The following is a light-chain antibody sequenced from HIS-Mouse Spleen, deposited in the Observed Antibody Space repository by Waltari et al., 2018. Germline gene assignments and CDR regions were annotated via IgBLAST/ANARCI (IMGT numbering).Light chain of an antibody. V-gene: IGLV2-14*03. CDR2: DVS. CDR3: SSYTSSSAPVV. CDR1: SSHVGGYNY. J-gene: IGLJ2*01. Sequence: QSALTQPASVSGSPGQSITTSCTATSSHVGGYNYVSWYQQQPGKAPKLMIYDVSNRPSGVSNRFSGSKSGNTASLTISGLQAADEADYYCSSYTSSSAPVVFGGGTKLTVL.